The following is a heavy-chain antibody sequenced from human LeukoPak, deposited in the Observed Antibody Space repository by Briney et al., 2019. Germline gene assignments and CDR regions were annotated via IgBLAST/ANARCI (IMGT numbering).Heavy chain of an antibody. D-gene: IGHD3-9*01. Sequence: PGGSLRLSCAASGFIFSTYSMNWVRQAPGKGLEWVSAISGSGVSTYYADSVKGRFTISRDNSKNTLYLQMNSLRAEDTAVYYCARDILTGYYDYYGMDVWGQGTTVTVSS. CDR2: ISGSGVST. V-gene: IGHV3-23*01. J-gene: IGHJ6*02. CDR1: GFIFSTYS. CDR3: ARDILTGYYDYYGMDV.